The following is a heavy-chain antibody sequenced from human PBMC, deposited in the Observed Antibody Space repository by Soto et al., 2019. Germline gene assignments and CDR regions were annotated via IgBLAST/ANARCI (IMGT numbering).Heavy chain of an antibody. V-gene: IGHV4-39*01. CDR2: IYYSGST. CDR1: GGSISSSSYY. J-gene: IGHJ4*02. Sequence: SETLSLTYTVSGGSISSSSYYWGWIRQPPGKGLEWIGSIYYSGSTYYNPSLKSRVTISVDTSKNQFSLKLSSVTAADTAVYYCARSRVVILFDYWGQGTLVTVSS. D-gene: IGHD3-3*01. CDR3: ARSRVVILFDY.